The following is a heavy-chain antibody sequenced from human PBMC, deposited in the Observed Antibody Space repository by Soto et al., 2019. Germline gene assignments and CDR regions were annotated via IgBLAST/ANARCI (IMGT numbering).Heavy chain of an antibody. Sequence: EVQLVESGGGLVQFGGSLRLSCAASGFTFSSYWMHWVRQVPGKGLVWVSRIKGDGTNTGYADSVKGRFTISRDNVKNTLYLHLNSLRAEDTAVYYCARGLSGYYGFDYWGQGTLLTVSS. V-gene: IGHV3-74*01. J-gene: IGHJ4*02. D-gene: IGHD5-12*01. CDR1: GFTFSSYW. CDR2: IKGDGTNT. CDR3: ARGLSGYYGFDY.